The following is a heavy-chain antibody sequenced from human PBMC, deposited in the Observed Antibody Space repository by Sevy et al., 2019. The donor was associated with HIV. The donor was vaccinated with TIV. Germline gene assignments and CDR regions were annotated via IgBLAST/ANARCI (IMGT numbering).Heavy chain of an antibody. CDR3: GRERGASWIDAFDI. D-gene: IGHD2-2*03. CDR1: GFTFSDYY. V-gene: IGHV3-11*04. Sequence: GGSLRLSCAASGFTFSDYYMTWVRQAPGKGLEWIAYISNSGRTTHNADSVDGRFTISRDNAKNSLYLQMNSLRVEDTAVYYCGRERGASWIDAFDIWGRGARVTVSS. CDR2: ISNSGRTT. J-gene: IGHJ3*02.